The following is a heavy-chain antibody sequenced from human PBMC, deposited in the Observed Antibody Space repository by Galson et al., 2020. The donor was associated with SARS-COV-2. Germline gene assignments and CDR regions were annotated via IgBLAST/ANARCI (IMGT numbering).Heavy chain of an antibody. Sequence: GGSLRLSCAASGFSFDDHGMHWVRQVPGKGLEWVSGISWNSDPKYADSVKGRFTISRDNAKNSLYLQMNSLRTEDTALYYCASARFAFDIWGQGAMVTVSS. D-gene: IGHD3-10*01. CDR3: ASARFAFDI. V-gene: IGHV3-9*01. CDR2: ISWNSDP. CDR1: GFSFDDHG. J-gene: IGHJ3*02.